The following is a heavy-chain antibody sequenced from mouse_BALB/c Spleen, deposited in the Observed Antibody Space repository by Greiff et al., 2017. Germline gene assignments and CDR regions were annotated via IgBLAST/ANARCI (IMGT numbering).Heavy chain of an antibody. Sequence: EVQLQQSGAELVRPGALVKLSCKASGFNIKDYYMHWVKQRPEQGLEWIGWIDPENGNTIYDPKFQGKASITADTSSNTAYLQLSSLTSEDTAVYYCAYYRYDGPLYAMDYWGQGTSVTVSS. J-gene: IGHJ4*01. D-gene: IGHD2-14*01. CDR3: AYYRYDGPLYAMDY. CDR1: GFNIKDYY. V-gene: IGHV14-1*02. CDR2: IDPENGNT.